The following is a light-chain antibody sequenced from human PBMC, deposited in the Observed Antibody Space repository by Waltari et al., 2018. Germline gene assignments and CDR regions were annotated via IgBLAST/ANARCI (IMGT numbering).Light chain of an antibody. CDR3: QKHDRLPGT. CDR2: GAS. Sequence: EIVLTHSPDTLSLSPGERATLSFRSSQRIGRSLVLYQQKTGQAPRLLLYGASTRSSGIPDRFSGSGSETDFSLTISRLEPEDIAVYHCQKHDRLPGTFGQGTKVEIK. J-gene: IGKJ1*01. CDR1: QRIGRS. V-gene: IGKV3-20*01.